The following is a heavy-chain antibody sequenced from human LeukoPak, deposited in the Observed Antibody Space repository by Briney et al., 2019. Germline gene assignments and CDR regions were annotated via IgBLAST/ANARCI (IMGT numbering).Heavy chain of an antibody. CDR3: ARGGDYGRPPYNWFDP. CDR2: IIPIFGIA. D-gene: IGHD4-17*01. CDR1: GGTFSSYA. Sequence: AASVKVSCKASGGTFSSYAISWVRQAPGQGLEWMGRIIPIFGIANYAQKFQGRVTFTADKSTSTAYMELSSLRSEDTAVYYCARGGDYGRPPYNWFDPWGQGTLVTVSS. V-gene: IGHV1-69*04. J-gene: IGHJ5*02.